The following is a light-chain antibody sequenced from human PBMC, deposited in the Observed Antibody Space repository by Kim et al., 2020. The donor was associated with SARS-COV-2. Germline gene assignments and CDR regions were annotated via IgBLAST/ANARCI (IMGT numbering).Light chain of an antibody. CDR1: QSIGGW. Sequence: DIQMTQFPSTLSASVGDTVTITCRASQSIGGWLAWYQQKSGKAPKLLISKASNLEGGVPSRFSGSGSGTEFTLTISSLQPDDFATYYCQQYNSYSKMFGQGTKVDI. CDR3: QQYNSYSKM. CDR2: KAS. V-gene: IGKV1-5*03. J-gene: IGKJ1*01.